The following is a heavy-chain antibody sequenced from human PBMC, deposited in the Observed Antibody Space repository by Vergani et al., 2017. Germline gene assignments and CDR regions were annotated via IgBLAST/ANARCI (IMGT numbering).Heavy chain of an antibody. D-gene: IGHD3-10*01. J-gene: IGHJ5*02. V-gene: IGHV1-3*01. CDR3: ARAHVKGLLWFGEPEVLNWFDP. CDR2: INAGNGNT. Sequence: QVQLVQSGAEVKKPGASVKVSCKAPGYTFTSYAMHWVRQAPGQRLEWMGWINAGNGNTKYSQKFQSRVTITRDTSASAAYMELSSLRSEDTAVYYCARAHVKGLLWFGEPEVLNWFDPWGQGTLVTVSS. CDR1: GYTFTSYA.